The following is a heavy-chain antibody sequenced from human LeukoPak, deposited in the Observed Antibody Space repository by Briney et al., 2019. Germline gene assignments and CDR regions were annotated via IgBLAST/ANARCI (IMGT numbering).Heavy chain of an antibody. CDR3: ARGGPLGELLSFYPSVKYFDY. CDR1: GGSISSHY. CDR2: IYYSGST. J-gene: IGHJ4*02. D-gene: IGHD3-10*01. V-gene: IGHV4-59*11. Sequence: SETLSLACTVSGGSISSHYWSWIRQPPGKGLEWIGYIYYSGSTNYNPSLKSRVTISVDTSKNQFSLRLSSVTAADTAVYYCARGGPLGELLSFYPSVKYFDYWGQGTLVTVSS.